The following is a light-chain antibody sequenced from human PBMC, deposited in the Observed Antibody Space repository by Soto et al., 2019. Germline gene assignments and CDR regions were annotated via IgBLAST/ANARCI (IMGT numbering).Light chain of an antibody. CDR2: RAS. Sequence: DIQMTQSPSTLSASVGDSVTITCRASQSISTWLAWFPQKPGKAPKCLIYRASSLESGIPSRINGSGSGTEFTLTISSLQPDDFATYYCQQYNSYPRTFGQGTNVEIK. CDR1: QSISTW. J-gene: IGKJ1*01. V-gene: IGKV1-5*03. CDR3: QQYNSYPRT.